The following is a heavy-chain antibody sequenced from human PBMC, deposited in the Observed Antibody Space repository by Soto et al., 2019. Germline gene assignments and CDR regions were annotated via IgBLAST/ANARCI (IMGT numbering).Heavy chain of an antibody. V-gene: IGHV1-46*01. J-gene: IGHJ3*02. CDR3: ARASRRITMIVVVTAARTHDAFDI. Sequence: ASVKVSCKASGYTFTSYYMHWVRQAPGQGLEWMGIINPSGGSTSYAQKFQGRVTMTRDTSTSTVYMELSSLRSEDTAVYYCARASRRITMIVVVTAARTHDAFDIWGQGTMVT. CDR1: GYTFTSYY. CDR2: INPSGGST. D-gene: IGHD3-22*01.